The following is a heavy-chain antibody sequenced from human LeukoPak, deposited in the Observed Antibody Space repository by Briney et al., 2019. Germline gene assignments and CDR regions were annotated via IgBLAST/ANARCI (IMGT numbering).Heavy chain of an antibody. CDR1: GGSFSGYY. CDR3: ARGVSDQN. V-gene: IGHV4-34*01. CDR2: ISHSGST. J-gene: IGHJ4*02. Sequence: SETLSLTCAVYGGSFSGYYWSWLRQSPGKGLEWIGEISHSGSTYYNPSLKGRVTISLDTSKNQFSLKLTSVTAADTAVYYCARGVSDQNWGQGTLVTVSS.